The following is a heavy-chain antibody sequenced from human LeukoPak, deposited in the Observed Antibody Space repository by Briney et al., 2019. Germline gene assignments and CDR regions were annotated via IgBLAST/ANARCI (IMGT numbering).Heavy chain of an antibody. D-gene: IGHD3-3*01. Sequence: GASVKVSCKASGYTFTSYYMHWVRQAPGQGLEWMGITNPSGGSTSYAQKFQGRVTMTRDTSTSTVYMELSSLRSEDTAVYYCASWPDVDFRSGPLDYWGQGTLVTVSS. J-gene: IGHJ4*02. V-gene: IGHV1-46*01. CDR2: TNPSGGST. CDR1: GYTFTSYY. CDR3: ASWPDVDFRSGPLDY.